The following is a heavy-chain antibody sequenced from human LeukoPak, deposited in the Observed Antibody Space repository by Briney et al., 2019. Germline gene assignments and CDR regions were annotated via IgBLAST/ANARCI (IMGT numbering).Heavy chain of an antibody. V-gene: IGHV2-5*01. CDR1: GVSLSTSGGG. Sequence: SGPTLVNPTQPLTLTFTFSGVSLSTSGGGVGWIRHPPGKALEWLALIYWNDDKHYSPSLKSRLTITKDTYKNQVVLTMTNMDPVDTASDYCAHGRGYCSGGSGRWAFDYWGQGTLVTVFS. CDR2: IYWNDDK. D-gene: IGHD2-15*01. J-gene: IGHJ4*02. CDR3: AHGRGYCSGGSGRWAFDY.